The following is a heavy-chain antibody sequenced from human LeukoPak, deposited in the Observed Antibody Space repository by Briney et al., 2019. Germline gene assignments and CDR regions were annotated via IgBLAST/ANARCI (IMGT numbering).Heavy chain of an antibody. Sequence: AGGSLTLSCAASGFTFSSYEKNWVRQGPGKGREWVSYISSSGSTIYYADSVKGRFTISRDNAKNSLYLQMNSLRAEDTAVYYCAREPAVAGTYDYWGQGTLVTVSS. CDR1: GFTFSSYE. D-gene: IGHD6-19*01. CDR3: AREPAVAGTYDY. J-gene: IGHJ4*02. CDR2: ISSSGSTI. V-gene: IGHV3-48*03.